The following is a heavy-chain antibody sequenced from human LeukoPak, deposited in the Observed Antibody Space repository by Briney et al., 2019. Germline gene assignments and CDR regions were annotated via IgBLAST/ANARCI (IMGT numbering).Heavy chain of an antibody. CDR1: GFTFSSYS. D-gene: IGHD5-18*01. CDR2: ISSSSSYI. V-gene: IGHV3-21*01. J-gene: IGHJ4*02. CDR3: ARAGLVISRGYSYGYAPIDY. Sequence: GGSLRLSCAASGFTFSSYSMNWVRQAPGKGLEWVSSISSSSSYIYYADSVKGRFTISRDNAKNSLYLQMNSLRAEDTAVYYCARAGLVISRGYSYGYAPIDYWGQGTLVTVSS.